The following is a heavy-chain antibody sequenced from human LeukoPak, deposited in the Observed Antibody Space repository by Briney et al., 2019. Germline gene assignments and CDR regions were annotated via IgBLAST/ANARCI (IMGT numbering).Heavy chain of an antibody. J-gene: IGHJ3*02. Sequence: AETLSLTCAVYGGSFRGYYWSWIRKRPGKGLGWCGEIIHRGSTTDNPSLKSRGTISVNTTNTPFPQKLSSVTAADTAVYYCTRPLPSAALSAFDIWGQGTMVTVSS. CDR2: IIHRGST. D-gene: IGHD2-2*01. CDR1: GGSFRGYY. CDR3: TRPLPSAALSAFDI. V-gene: IGHV4-34*12.